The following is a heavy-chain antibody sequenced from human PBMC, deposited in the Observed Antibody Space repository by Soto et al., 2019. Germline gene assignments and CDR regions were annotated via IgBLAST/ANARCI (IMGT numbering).Heavy chain of an antibody. CDR2: INPSGGST. CDR1: RYTFTSYY. J-gene: IGHJ6*02. Sequence: ASVKVSCKASRYTFTSYYMHWVRQAPGQGLEWMGIINPSGGSTSYAQEFQGRVTMTRDTSTSTVYMELGSLRSEDTAVYYCARPGAGYCISTSCSNDYSYGMDVWGQGTTVTVSS. CDR3: ARPGAGYCISTSCSNDYSYGMDV. V-gene: IGHV1-46*01. D-gene: IGHD2-2*01.